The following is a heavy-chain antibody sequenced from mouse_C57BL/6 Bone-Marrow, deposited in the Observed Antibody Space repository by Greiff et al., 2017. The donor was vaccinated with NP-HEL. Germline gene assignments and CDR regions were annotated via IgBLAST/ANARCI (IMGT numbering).Heavy chain of an antibody. CDR2: IWRGGST. CDR1: GFSLTSYG. D-gene: IGHD1-1*01. J-gene: IGHJ3*01. CDR3: AKNDYYGSSYTWFAY. Sequence: QVQLQQSGPGLEQPSQSLSITCTVSGFSLTSYGVHWVRQSPGKGLEWLGVIWRGGSTDYNAAFMSRLSITKYNSKSQVFFKMNSLQADDTAIYYCAKNDYYGSSYTWFAYWGQGTLVTVSA. V-gene: IGHV2-5*01.